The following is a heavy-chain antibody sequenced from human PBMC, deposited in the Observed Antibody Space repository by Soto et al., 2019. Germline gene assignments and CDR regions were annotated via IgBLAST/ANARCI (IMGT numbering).Heavy chain of an antibody. Sequence: QVHLVQSGAEVKKPGASVKVSCKGSGYAFTTYGITWVRQAPGQGLEWMGWISAHNGNTNYAQKLQGRVNVTRDTFTSTAYMELRSLRSDDTAVYYCARGRYGDYWGQGALVTVSS. CDR2: ISAHNGNT. J-gene: IGHJ4*02. D-gene: IGHD1-1*01. CDR1: GYAFTTYG. CDR3: ARGRYGDY. V-gene: IGHV1-18*01.